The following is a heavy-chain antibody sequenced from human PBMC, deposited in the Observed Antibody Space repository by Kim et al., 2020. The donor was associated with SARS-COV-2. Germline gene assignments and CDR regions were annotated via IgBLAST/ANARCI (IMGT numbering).Heavy chain of an antibody. D-gene: IGHD3-9*01. J-gene: IGHJ3*02. CDR1: GYTFTSYA. CDR3: AREGSLRYFDWLSSSQSVHAFDI. Sequence: ASVKVSCKASGYTFTSYAMNWVRQAPGQGLEWMGWINTNTGNPTYAQGFTGRFVFSLDTSVSTAYLQISSLKAEDTAVYYCAREGSLRYFDWLSSSQSVHAFDIWGQGTMVTVSS. CDR2: INTNTGNP. V-gene: IGHV7-4-1*02.